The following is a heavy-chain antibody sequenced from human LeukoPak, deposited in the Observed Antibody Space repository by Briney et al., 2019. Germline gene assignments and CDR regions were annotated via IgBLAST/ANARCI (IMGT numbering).Heavy chain of an antibody. Sequence: GGSLRLSCAASGFIFSSYAMHWVRQAPGKGLEYVSGISTDGGSTFYAESVQGRFTISRDNSKNTVYLQLGSLRADDVAVYYCARDSGSGYRQFDCWGQGTLVTVSS. CDR3: ARDSGSGYRQFDC. CDR2: ISTDGGST. J-gene: IGHJ4*02. D-gene: IGHD3-3*01. V-gene: IGHV3-64*02. CDR1: GFIFSSYA.